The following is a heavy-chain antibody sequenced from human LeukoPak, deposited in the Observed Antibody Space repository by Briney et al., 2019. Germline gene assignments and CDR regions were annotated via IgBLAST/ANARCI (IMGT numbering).Heavy chain of an antibody. Sequence: PGGALRLACSAHVFPFSNAWVRSVRQAPGKGLEWVRRFKSKTDGGTTDYDAPVKGRFTISRDDSKNTLYLQMNSLKTEDTAVYYCTTDRPRYYARFDYWGQGTLVTVSS. CDR2: FKSKTDGGTT. V-gene: IGHV3-15*01. D-gene: IGHD3-3*01. CDR1: VFPFSNAW. J-gene: IGHJ4*02. CDR3: TTDRPRYYARFDY.